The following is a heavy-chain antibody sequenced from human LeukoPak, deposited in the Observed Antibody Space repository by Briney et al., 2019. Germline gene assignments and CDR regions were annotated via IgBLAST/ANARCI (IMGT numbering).Heavy chain of an antibody. D-gene: IGHD4-4*01. Sequence: ASVKVSCKASGYSFTASYMHWVRQAPGQGLEWVGCINPKNGDTSSAQRFQGRVTMTRDTSFSTAYMDLSSLRSDDTAVYYCVRDDYNGNSSDSWGPGTLVTVSS. CDR1: GYSFTASY. CDR2: INPKNGDT. J-gene: IGHJ5*01. V-gene: IGHV1-2*02. CDR3: VRDDYNGNSSDS.